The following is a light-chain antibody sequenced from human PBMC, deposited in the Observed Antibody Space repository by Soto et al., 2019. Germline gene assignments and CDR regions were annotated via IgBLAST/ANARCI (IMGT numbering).Light chain of an antibody. V-gene: IGKV1-5*01. CDR1: ETIGGW. J-gene: IGKJ4*01. CDR3: QHTSSYPST. CDR2: PAS. Sequence: DIHMTQSPSTLSASVGDRITMTCRASETIGGWLAWYQQKPGKAPKPLIYPASSLQSGVPSRFSGSGSGTDFTLTINSLQAEDFATYYCQHTSSYPSTFGGGTKVDIK.